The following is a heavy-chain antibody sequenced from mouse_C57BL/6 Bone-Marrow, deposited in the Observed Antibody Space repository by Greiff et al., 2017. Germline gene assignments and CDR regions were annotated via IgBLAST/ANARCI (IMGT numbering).Heavy chain of an antibody. V-gene: IGHV10-1*01. CDR1: GFSFNTYA. J-gene: IGHJ2*01. Sequence: EVQLVESGGGLVQPKGSLKLSCAASGFSFNTYAMNWVRQAPGKGLEWVARIRSKSNNYATYYADSVKDRFTISRDDSESMLYLQMNNLKTEDTAMYYCVGEGMVTTDFDYWGQGTTLTVSS. D-gene: IGHD2-2*01. CDR3: VGEGMVTTDFDY. CDR2: IRSKSNNYAT.